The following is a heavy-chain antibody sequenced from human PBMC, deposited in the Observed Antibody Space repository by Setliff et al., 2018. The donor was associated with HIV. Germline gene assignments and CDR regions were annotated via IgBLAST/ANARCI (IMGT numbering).Heavy chain of an antibody. V-gene: IGHV4-59*11. Sequence: PSETLSLTRTVSGGSISSRYWSWIRQPPGKALEWIGFIYSSGSTNYNPSLKSRVTISLDTSKNQFSLKLSSVTAADTAVYYCARGGKYVWGSYRYTADDAFDIWGQGTMVTVSS. CDR1: GGSISSRY. CDR2: IYSSGST. D-gene: IGHD3-16*02. J-gene: IGHJ3*02. CDR3: ARGGKYVWGSYRYTADDAFDI.